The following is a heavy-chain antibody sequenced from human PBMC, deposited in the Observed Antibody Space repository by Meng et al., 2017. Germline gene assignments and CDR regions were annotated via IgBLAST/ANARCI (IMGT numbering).Heavy chain of an antibody. J-gene: IGHJ4*02. CDR3: ASSGYSYGYRFDY. CDR2: INHSGST. CDR1: GGSFSGYY. V-gene: IGHV4-34*01. Sequence: QVQLQQGGAGLFNPAETLSLPCAGYGGSFSGYYWSWIRQPPGKGLEWIGEINHSGSTNYNPSLKSRVTISVDTSKNQFSLKLSSVTAADTAVYYCASSGYSYGYRFDYWGQGTLVTVSS. D-gene: IGHD5-18*01.